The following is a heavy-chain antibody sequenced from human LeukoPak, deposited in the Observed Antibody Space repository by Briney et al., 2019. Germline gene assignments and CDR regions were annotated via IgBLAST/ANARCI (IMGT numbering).Heavy chain of an antibody. V-gene: IGHV1-8*03. CDR2: MNPNSGNT. Sequence: ASVKVSCKASGYTFTSYDINWVRQATGQGLEWMGWMNPNSGNTGYAQKFQGRVTITRNTSISTAYMELKSLRSDDTAVYYCARGARGLKPSSYDYWGQGTLVTVSS. D-gene: IGHD3/OR15-3a*01. CDR1: GYTFTSYD. J-gene: IGHJ4*02. CDR3: ARGARGLKPSSYDY.